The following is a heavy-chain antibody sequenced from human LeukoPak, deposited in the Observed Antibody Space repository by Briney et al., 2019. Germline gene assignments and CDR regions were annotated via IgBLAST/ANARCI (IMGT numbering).Heavy chain of an antibody. J-gene: IGHJ3*02. V-gene: IGHV1-69*01. D-gene: IGHD2-15*01. Sequence: GSSVKVSCKASGGTFSSYAISWVRQAPGQGLEWMGGIIPVFGTANSAQKFQGRVTITADESTSTAYMELSSLRSEDTAVYYCARDRVVGLGIDNAFDIWGHGTMVTVSS. CDR3: ARDRVVGLGIDNAFDI. CDR2: IIPVFGTA. CDR1: GGTFSSYA.